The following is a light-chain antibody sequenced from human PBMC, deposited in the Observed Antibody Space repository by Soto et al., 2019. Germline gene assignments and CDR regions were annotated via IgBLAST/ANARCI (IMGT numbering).Light chain of an antibody. CDR1: QSISSW. Sequence: DIQMTQSPSTLSASVGDRVTITCRASQSISSWLAWYQQKPGKAPNLLIHKASSLETGVPSRFSGSGSGTEFTLTISSLQPDDFATYYCQQYHSVPRTFGQGTKLEIK. CDR3: QQYHSVPRT. V-gene: IGKV1-5*03. J-gene: IGKJ2*02. CDR2: KAS.